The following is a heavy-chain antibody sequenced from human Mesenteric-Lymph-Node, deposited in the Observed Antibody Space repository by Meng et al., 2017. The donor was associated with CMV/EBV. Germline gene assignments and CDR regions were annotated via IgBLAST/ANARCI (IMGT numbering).Heavy chain of an antibody. CDR2: IRSKAYDGTT. CDR1: GFTFSSYG. CDR3: TTVAHTYGHNFDY. Sequence: GGSLRLSCAASGFTFSSYGMHWVRQAPGKGLEWVGFIRSKAYDGTTEYAASVKGRFTISRDDSKSIAYLQMNSLNTEDTAIYFCTTVAHTYGHNFDYWGQGTLVTVSS. V-gene: IGHV3-49*04. J-gene: IGHJ4*02. D-gene: IGHD5-18*01.